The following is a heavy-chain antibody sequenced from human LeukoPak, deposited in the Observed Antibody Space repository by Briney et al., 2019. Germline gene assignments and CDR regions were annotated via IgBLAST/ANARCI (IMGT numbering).Heavy chain of an antibody. J-gene: IGHJ4*02. D-gene: IGHD4-23*01. CDR2: INPNSGGT. Sequence: GASVKVSCKASGYTFTGDYMHWVRQAPGQGLEWMGWINPNSGGTNYAQKCQGRVTMTRDTSISTAYMELSRLRSDDTAVYYCAVMTTVVTPNFDYWGQGTLVTVSS. CDR3: AVMTTVVTPNFDY. CDR1: GYTFTGDY. V-gene: IGHV1-2*02.